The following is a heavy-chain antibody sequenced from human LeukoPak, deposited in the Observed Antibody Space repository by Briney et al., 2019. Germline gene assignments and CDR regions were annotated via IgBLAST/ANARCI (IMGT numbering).Heavy chain of an antibody. CDR1: GGSISDSIYY. Sequence: SETLSLTCTVSGGSISDSIYYWGWIRQPPGKGLEWIGYIYYSGSTNYNPSLKSRVTISVDTSKNQFSLKLSSVTAADTAVYYCARDKGQLVRWGQGTLVTVSS. CDR3: ARDKGQLVR. CDR2: IYYSGST. J-gene: IGHJ4*02. D-gene: IGHD6-13*01. V-gene: IGHV4-61*01.